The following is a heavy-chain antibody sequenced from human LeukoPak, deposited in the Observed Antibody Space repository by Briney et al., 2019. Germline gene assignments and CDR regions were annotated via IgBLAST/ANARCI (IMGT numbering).Heavy chain of an antibody. Sequence: ASVKVTRKASGYTFTSYGISRVRQPPGQGLEWVGWISAYNGNTNYAQKLQGRVTMTTDKATSTAYMDLKSLRSNDTDVYLCERVRYVSGSYIWLYVMDVWGQGTTVTVSS. CDR2: ISAYNGNT. J-gene: IGHJ6*02. CDR3: ERVRYVSGSYIWLYVMDV. D-gene: IGHD3-10*01. V-gene: IGHV1-18*01. CDR1: GYTFTSYG.